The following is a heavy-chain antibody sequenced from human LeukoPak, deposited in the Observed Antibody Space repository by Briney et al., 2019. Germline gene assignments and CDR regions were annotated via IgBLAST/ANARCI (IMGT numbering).Heavy chain of an antibody. CDR2: IKSSNT. D-gene: IGHD3-16*01. CDR3: ARVPDWTYVPDY. V-gene: IGHV4-61*02. Sequence: SETLSLTCTVSGGSISSDRFCWTWVRQPAGKGLEWIGRIKSSNTNYNPSLKSRVSISLDTSTNQFSLKLSSLTAANTAVYYCARVPDWTYVPDYWGQGTLVTVSS. J-gene: IGHJ4*02. CDR1: GGSISSDRFC.